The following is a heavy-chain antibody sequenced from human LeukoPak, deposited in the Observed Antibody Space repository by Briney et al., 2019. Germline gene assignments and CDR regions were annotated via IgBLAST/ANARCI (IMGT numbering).Heavy chain of an antibody. Sequence: GGSLRLSCAACGFTFSTYWMTWVRQAPGKGREGVAHINQDGSAKNYVDSLKGRFTISRDNDKNSLFLQMNSLRADDTAVYYCARATTIAPETLDYWGQGTLVTVSS. CDR1: GFTFSTYW. J-gene: IGHJ4*02. V-gene: IGHV3-7*01. D-gene: IGHD4-11*01. CDR3: ARATTIAPETLDY. CDR2: INQDGSAK.